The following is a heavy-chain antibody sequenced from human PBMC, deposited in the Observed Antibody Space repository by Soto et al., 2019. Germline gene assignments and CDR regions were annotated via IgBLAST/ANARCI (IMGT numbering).Heavy chain of an antibody. CDR3: ARGVQGSSWPRKNHYYYYYMDV. Sequence: QVQLQQWGAGLLKPSETLSLTCAVYGGSFSGYYWSWIRQPPGKGLEWIGEIHHSGSTNYNPSLKIRVTISVDTSKNQFSLKLSSVTAADTAVYYCARGVQGSSWPRKNHYYYYYMDVWGKGTTVTVSS. CDR1: GGSFSGYY. D-gene: IGHD6-13*01. V-gene: IGHV4-34*01. J-gene: IGHJ6*03. CDR2: IHHSGST.